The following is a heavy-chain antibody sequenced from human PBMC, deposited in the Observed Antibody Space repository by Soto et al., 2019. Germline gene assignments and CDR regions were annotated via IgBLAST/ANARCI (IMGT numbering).Heavy chain of an antibody. V-gene: IGHV3-23*01. D-gene: IGHD3-22*01. CDR2: ISGSGRST. CDR1: GFTFSTYG. CDR3: AKSGAQKYHYDRPPFDS. Sequence: EVQLLESGGGLIQPGGSLRLSCVGSGFTFSTYGMNWARQAPGKGLEWVSDISGSGRSTFYADSVKGRFTISRDNSKNILYLQMNSLEADDTAVYYCAKSGAQKYHYDRPPFDSWGQGILVTVSS. J-gene: IGHJ4*02.